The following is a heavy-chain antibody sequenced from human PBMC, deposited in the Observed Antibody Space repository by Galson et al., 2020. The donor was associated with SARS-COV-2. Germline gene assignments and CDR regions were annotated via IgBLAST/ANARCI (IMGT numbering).Heavy chain of an antibody. Sequence: SETLSLTCAVSGGSISSSNWWSWVRQPPGKGLEWIGEIYHSGSTNYNPSLKSRVTISVDKSKNQFSLKLSSVTAADTAVYYCARLDSIAPGPINNDAFDIWGQGTMVTVSS. CDR2: IYHSGST. CDR1: GGSISSSNW. V-gene: IGHV4-4*02. J-gene: IGHJ3*02. D-gene: IGHD3-22*01. CDR3: ARLDSIAPGPINNDAFDI.